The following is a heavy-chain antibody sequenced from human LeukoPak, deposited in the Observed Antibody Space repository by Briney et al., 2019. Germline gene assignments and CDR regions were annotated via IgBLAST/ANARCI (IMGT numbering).Heavy chain of an antibody. V-gene: IGHV3-15*01. D-gene: IGHD3-22*01. CDR3: TTDLIYDSSGYAFDY. Sequence: GGSLRLSCAASGFTFSNAWMSWVRQAPGKGLEWVGCIKSKTDGGTTDYAAPVKGRFTISRDDSKNTLYLQMNSLKTEDTAVYYCTTDLIYDSSGYAFDYWGQGTLVTVSS. CDR2: IKSKTDGGTT. CDR1: GFTFSNAW. J-gene: IGHJ4*02.